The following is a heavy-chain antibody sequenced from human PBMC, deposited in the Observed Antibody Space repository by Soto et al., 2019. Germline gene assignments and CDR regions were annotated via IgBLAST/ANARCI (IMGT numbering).Heavy chain of an antibody. CDR2: IWNDGNNK. CDR3: ARDLVLYSGYELDNGFDP. D-gene: IGHD5-12*01. J-gene: IGHJ5*02. V-gene: IGHV3-33*01. CDR1: GLPFSSYG. Sequence: QVQLVESGGGRTHPGRSLRLTCAASGLPFSSYGMPWFRQAQAKGLEWVAVIWNDGNNKYYADSVKGRFSISRDNSKNTLYLQMNSLRAEDTAVYYCARDLVLYSGYELDNGFDPWGQGTLVTVSS.